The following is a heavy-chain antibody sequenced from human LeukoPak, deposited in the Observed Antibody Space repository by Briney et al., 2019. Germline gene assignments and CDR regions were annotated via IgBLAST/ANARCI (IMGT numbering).Heavy chain of an antibody. Sequence: PSETLSLTCTVSGDSISSYYWSWIRQPAGKGLEWIGHIYPSGNTNYNPSLKSRVTISVDTSKNQFSLKLSSVTAADTAVYYCARVRSEGWTLQEFDYWGQGTMITVSS. D-gene: IGHD2-15*01. J-gene: IGHJ4*02. V-gene: IGHV4-4*07. CDR1: GDSISSYY. CDR3: ARVRSEGWTLQEFDY. CDR2: IYPSGNT.